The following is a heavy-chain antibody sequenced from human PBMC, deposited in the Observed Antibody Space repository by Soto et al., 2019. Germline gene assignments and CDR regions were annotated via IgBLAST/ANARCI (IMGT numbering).Heavy chain of an antibody. V-gene: IGHV1-69*06. J-gene: IGHJ4*02. CDR3: AGRCDGTNCLAHFDY. CDR2: IIPIFGTP. Sequence: QVQLVQSGAEVKKPGSSVKVSCRASGGTFNNYVINWVRQAPGQGLEWMAGIIPIFGTPNYAQKFQGRVTITADKAKGTAYMELNSLRSEDTAVYYCAGRCDGTNCLAHFDYWGQGTLVTVSS. CDR1: GGTFNNYV. D-gene: IGHD2-2*01.